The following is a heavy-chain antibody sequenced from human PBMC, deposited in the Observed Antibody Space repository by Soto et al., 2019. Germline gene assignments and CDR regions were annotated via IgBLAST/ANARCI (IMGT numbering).Heavy chain of an antibody. Sequence: QVQLVQSGAEVKKPGASVKVSCKASGYTFTSYDINWVRQATGQGLEWMGWMNPNSGNTGYAQKFQGRVTMTRNTSISTAYMELSSLRSEDTAVYYSARRGYTSSCYYYYYYGMDVWGQGTTVTVSS. CDR3: ARRGYTSSCYYYYYYGMDV. CDR1: GYTFTSYD. CDR2: MNPNSGNT. D-gene: IGHD6-13*01. J-gene: IGHJ6*02. V-gene: IGHV1-8*01.